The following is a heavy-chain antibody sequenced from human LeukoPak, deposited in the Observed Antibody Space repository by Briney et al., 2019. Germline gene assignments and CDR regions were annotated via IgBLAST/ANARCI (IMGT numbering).Heavy chain of an antibody. CDR2: IRYDGSNK. CDR1: GFTFSSYG. D-gene: IGHD2-2*01. CDR3: AKDRIVVVPAASDAFDI. V-gene: IGHV3-30*02. J-gene: IGHJ3*02. Sequence: GGSLRLSCAASGFTFSSYGMHWVRQAPGKGLEWVAFIRYDGSNKYYADSVKGRFTIPRDNSKNTLYLQMNSLRAEDTAVYYCAKDRIVVVPAASDAFDIWGQGTMVTVSS.